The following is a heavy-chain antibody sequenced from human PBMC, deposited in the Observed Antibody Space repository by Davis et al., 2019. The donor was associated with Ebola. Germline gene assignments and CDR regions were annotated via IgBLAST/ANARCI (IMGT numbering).Heavy chain of an antibody. D-gene: IGHD4-23*01. CDR3: ARASYGGNSGQRY. V-gene: IGHV4-34*01. CDR2: INHSGST. Sequence: SETLSLTCAVYGGSFSGYYWSCIRQPPGKGLEWIGEINHSGSTNYNPSLKSRVTISVDTSKNQFSLKLSSVTAADTAVYYCARASYGGNSGQRYWGQGTLVTVSS. J-gene: IGHJ4*02. CDR1: GGSFSGYY.